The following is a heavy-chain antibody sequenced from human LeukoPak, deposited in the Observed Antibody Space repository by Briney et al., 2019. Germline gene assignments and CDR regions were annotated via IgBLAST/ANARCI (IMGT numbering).Heavy chain of an antibody. CDR3: AGCIAAGLNWFDP. V-gene: IGHV1-18*01. D-gene: IGHD6-25*01. J-gene: IGHJ5*02. Sequence: ASVKVSCKASGYTSTSYGISWVRQAPGQGREWMGWISAYNGNTNYAQKLQGRVTMTTDTSTSTAYMELRSLRSDDTAVYYCAGCIAAGLNWFDPWGQGTLVTVSS. CDR1: GYTSTSYG. CDR2: ISAYNGNT.